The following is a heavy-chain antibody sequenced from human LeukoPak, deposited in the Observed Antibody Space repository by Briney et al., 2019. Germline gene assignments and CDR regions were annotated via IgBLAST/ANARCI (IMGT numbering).Heavy chain of an antibody. CDR2: ISGSGGST. V-gene: IGHV3-23*01. CDR3: AKDLLLWFGELLPLTGHFDY. Sequence: GGSLRLSCAASGFTFSSYAMSWVRQAPGKGLEWVSAISGSGGSTYYADSVKGRFTISRDNSKNTLYLQMNSLRAEDTAVYYCAKDLLLWFGELLPLTGHFDYWGQGTLVTVSS. J-gene: IGHJ4*02. CDR1: GFTFSSYA. D-gene: IGHD3-10*01.